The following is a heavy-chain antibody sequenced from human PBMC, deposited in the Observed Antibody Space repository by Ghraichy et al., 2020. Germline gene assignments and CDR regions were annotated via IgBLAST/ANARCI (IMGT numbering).Heavy chain of an antibody. CDR2: IYYSGST. CDR3: ATSGIAVAGTWDY. D-gene: IGHD6-19*01. Sequence: GSLRLSCSVSGGSISSSSYYWGWIRQPPGKGLEWIGSIYYSGSTYYNPSLKSRVTISVDTSKNQFSLKLSSVTAADTAVYYCATSGIAVAGTWDYWGQGTLVTVSS. CDR1: GGSISSSSYY. V-gene: IGHV4-39*01. J-gene: IGHJ4*02.